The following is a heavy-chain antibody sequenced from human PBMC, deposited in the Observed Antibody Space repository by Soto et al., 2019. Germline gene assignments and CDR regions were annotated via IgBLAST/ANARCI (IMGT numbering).Heavy chain of an antibody. J-gene: IGHJ6*02. D-gene: IGHD6-6*01. Sequence: GGSLRLSCAASGFTFSSYAIHWVRQAPGKGLEWVAVISYDGSNKYYADSVKGRFTISRDNSKNTLYLQMNSLRAEDTAVYYCARATSSSSGGYYYGMDVWGQGTTVTVS. V-gene: IGHV3-30-3*01. CDR2: ISYDGSNK. CDR3: ARATSSSSGGYYYGMDV. CDR1: GFTFSSYA.